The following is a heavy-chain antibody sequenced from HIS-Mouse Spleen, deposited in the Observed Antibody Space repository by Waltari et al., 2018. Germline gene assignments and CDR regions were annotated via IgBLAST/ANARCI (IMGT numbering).Heavy chain of an antibody. J-gene: IGHJ6*02. CDR2: INHSGST. Sequence: QVQLQQWGAGLLTPSETLSLTCAVYGGSFSGYSWSWIRQPPGTGLEWLGEINHSGSTNYNPSLKSRVTISVDTSKNQCSLKLSSVTATDTAVYYCARGEAEIAAAAYYYYYGMDVWGQGTTVTVSS. V-gene: IGHV4-34*01. CDR1: GGSFSGYS. CDR3: ARGEAEIAAAAYYYYYGMDV. D-gene: IGHD6-13*01.